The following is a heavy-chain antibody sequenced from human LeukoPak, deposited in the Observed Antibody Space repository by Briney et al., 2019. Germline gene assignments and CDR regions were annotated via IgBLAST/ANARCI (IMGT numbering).Heavy chain of an antibody. Sequence: PGGSLRLSCAASGFTFSSYEMNWVRQAPGKGLEWVSYISSSGSTIYYADSVKGRLTISRDNAKNSLYLQMNSLRVEDTALYYCARAQTYGDSRLLLDYWGQGTLVTVSS. V-gene: IGHV3-48*03. CDR2: ISSSGSTI. D-gene: IGHD4-17*01. J-gene: IGHJ4*02. CDR1: GFTFSSYE. CDR3: ARAQTYGDSRLLLDY.